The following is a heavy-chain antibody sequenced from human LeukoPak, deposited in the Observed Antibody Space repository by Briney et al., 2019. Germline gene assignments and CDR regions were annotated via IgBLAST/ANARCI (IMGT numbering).Heavy chain of an antibody. CDR3: ARDGYSGSYFFDY. CDR2: IYTSGST. V-gene: IGHV4-4*07. J-gene: IGHJ4*02. CDR1: SGSISSCY. D-gene: IGHD1-26*01. Sequence: PSETLSLTCTVSSGSISSCYWNWIRQPAGKGLEWIGRIYTSGSTNYNPSLKSRVTISVDKSKNQFFLKLSSVTAADTAVYYCARDGYSGSYFFDYWGQGTLVTVSS.